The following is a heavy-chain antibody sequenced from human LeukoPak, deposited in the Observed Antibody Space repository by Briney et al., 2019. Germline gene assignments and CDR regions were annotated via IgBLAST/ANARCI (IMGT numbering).Heavy chain of an antibody. J-gene: IGHJ3*02. D-gene: IGHD5-18*01. CDR3: ARGGQGDGYSADEAFDI. CDR2: TYYRSKWYN. V-gene: IGHV6-1*01. Sequence: SQTLSLTCAIFGDSISSNSSWNWIRQSPSRGLEWLGRTYYRSKWYNDYVVSVKSRININPDASKNQFSLQLNSVTPEDTAVYYCARGGQGDGYSADEAFDIWGQGTMVTVS. CDR1: GDSISSNSS.